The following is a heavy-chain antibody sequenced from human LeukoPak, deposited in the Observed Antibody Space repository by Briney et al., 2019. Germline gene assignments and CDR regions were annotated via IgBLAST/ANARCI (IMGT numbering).Heavy chain of an antibody. CDR2: IRYDGSNK. J-gene: IGHJ5*02. D-gene: IGHD3-3*01. CDR3: AKGLLRFLEWSFDP. V-gene: IGHV3-30*02. Sequence: GGSLRLSCAASGFTFSSYGMHWVRQAPGKGLEWVAFIRYDGSNKYYADSVKGRFTISRDNSKNTLYLQMNSLRAEDTAVYYCAKGLLRFLEWSFDPWGQGTLVTVPS. CDR1: GFTFSSYG.